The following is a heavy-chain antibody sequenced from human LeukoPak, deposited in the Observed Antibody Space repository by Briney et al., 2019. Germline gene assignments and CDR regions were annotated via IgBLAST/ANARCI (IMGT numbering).Heavy chain of an antibody. CDR2: IFYSGST. Sequence: SETLSLTCTVSGGSISSYYWTWIRQPPGKGLEWIAYIFYSGSTNYNPSLKSRVTISVDTSKNQFPLKLNSVTAADTAVYYCARLRGNYFPDYWGQGTLVTVSS. D-gene: IGHD4-11*01. V-gene: IGHV4-59*01. CDR1: GGSISSYY. CDR3: ARLRGNYFPDY. J-gene: IGHJ4*02.